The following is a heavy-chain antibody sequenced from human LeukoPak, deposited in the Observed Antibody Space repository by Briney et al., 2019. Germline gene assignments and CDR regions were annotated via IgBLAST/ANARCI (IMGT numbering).Heavy chain of an antibody. D-gene: IGHD6-19*01. CDR3: ARDDVAVTGALDF. V-gene: IGHV3-33*01. Sequence: PGGSLRLSCAASVYTFSSYGMHWVRQAPGKGLEWGAVIWYDGSNKYYADSVKGRFTISRDNSKNTLYLQMNSLRAEDTAVYYCARDDVAVTGALDFWGQGTLVTVSS. CDR2: IWYDGSNK. J-gene: IGHJ4*02. CDR1: VYTFSSYG.